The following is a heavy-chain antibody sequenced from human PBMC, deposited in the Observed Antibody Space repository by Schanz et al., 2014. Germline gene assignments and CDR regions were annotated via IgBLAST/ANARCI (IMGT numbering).Heavy chain of an antibody. Sequence: QVHLVQSGAEVKKPGASVKVSCKASGYIFTSYSMHWVRQAPGQGLEWLGIINPSGVSTRYAQELQGRVSMTRDTSKSTIKMELSSMRSEDTAVYYCERGGAYRSPSPVFYFDYWGQGTLVTVSS. J-gene: IGHJ4*02. CDR3: ERGGAYRSPSPVFYFDY. V-gene: IGHV1-46*01. D-gene: IGHD6-6*01. CDR2: INPSGVST. CDR1: GYIFTSYS.